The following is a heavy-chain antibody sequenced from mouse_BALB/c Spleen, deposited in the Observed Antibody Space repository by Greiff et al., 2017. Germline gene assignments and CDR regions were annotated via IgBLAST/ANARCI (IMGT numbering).Heavy chain of an antibody. CDR3: ARGQTTEAMDY. D-gene: IGHD1-1*01. CDR1: GFTLSSYA. CDR2: ISSGGST. V-gene: IGHV5-6-5*01. Sequence: DVMLVESGGGLVKPGGSLKLSCAASGFTLSSYAMSWVRQTPEKRLEWVASISSGGSTYYPDSVKGRFTISRDNARNILYLQMSSLRSEDTAMYYCARGQTTEAMDYWGQGTSVTVSS. J-gene: IGHJ4*01.